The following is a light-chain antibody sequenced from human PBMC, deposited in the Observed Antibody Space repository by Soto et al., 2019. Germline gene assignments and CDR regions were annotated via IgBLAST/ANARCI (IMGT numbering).Light chain of an antibody. CDR1: QSVSSSY. CDR3: QQYGSAPLT. CDR2: GAS. Sequence: EIVLTQSPGTLSLSQRERATLSCRASQSVSSSYLAWYQQKPGQAPRLLIYGASSRATGIPDRFSGSGSGTDFTLTISRLEPEDFAVYYCQQYGSAPLTFGQGTKVEIK. J-gene: IGKJ1*01. V-gene: IGKV3-20*01.